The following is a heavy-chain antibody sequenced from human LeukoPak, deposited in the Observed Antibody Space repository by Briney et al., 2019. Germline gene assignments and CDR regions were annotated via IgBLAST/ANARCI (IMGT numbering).Heavy chain of an antibody. CDR2: VNHSGST. D-gene: IGHD3-22*01. V-gene: IGHV4-34*01. Sequence: SETLSLTFAVYGGSFSGYWWTWIRQPPGKGLQWIGEVNHSGSTNYNPSLKSRVTISVDTSKNQFSLTLRSVTAADSAVYYCARGPTTSYYDGSGYYYFDYWGQGTLVPVSS. CDR3: ARGPTTSYYDGSGYYYFDY. CDR1: GGSFSGYW. J-gene: IGHJ4*02.